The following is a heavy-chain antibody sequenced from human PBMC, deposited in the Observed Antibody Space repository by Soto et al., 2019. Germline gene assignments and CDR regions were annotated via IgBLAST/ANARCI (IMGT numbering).Heavy chain of an antibody. V-gene: IGHV3-9*01. CDR3: ARVPYTNFGGYYYRMDV. CDR2: ISWNSGNI. D-gene: IGHD4-4*01. CDR1: GFTFDDYA. Sequence: EVQLVESEGGLVQPGMSLRLSCAVSGFTFDDYAMHWVRQAPGKGLEWVSGISWNSGNIGYADSVKGRFIVSRDNAKNFQYLQMNSLRPEDTALYYCARVPYTNFGGYYYRMDVWGQGTTVTVSS. J-gene: IGHJ6*02.